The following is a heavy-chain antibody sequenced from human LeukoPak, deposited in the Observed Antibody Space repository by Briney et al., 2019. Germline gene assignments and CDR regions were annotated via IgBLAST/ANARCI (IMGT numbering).Heavy chain of an antibody. CDR1: GFTFSDYY. Sequence: PGGSLRLSCAASGFTFSDYYMSWIRQAPGKGLEWVAVISYDGSNKYYADSVKGRFTISRDNSKNTLYLQMNSLRAEDTAVYYCARGGIQLWTSFDYWGQGTLVTVSS. CDR2: ISYDGSNK. J-gene: IGHJ4*02. CDR3: ARGGIQLWTSFDY. D-gene: IGHD5-18*01. V-gene: IGHV3-30*03.